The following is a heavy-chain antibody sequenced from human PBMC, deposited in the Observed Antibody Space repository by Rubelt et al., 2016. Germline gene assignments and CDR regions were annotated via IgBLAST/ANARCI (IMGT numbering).Heavy chain of an antibody. V-gene: IGHV4-59*01. CDR3: ARAPYYDFWSGLYYFDY. D-gene: IGHD3-3*01. J-gene: IGHJ4*02. CDR1: GGSISSYY. Sequence: QVQLQESGPGLVKPSETLSLTCTVSGGSISSYYWSWIRQPPGKGLEWIGYIYYSGSTNYNPSLKGRVTISVDTSKNQFSLKLSSVTAADTAVYYCARAPYYDFWSGLYYFDYWGQGTLVTVSS. CDR2: IYYSGST.